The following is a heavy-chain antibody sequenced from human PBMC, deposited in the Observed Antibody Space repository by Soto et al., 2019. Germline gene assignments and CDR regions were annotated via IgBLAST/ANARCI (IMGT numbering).Heavy chain of an antibody. J-gene: IGHJ4*02. CDR3: AKNPGYYYDSTGYHFDY. Sequence: GGSLRLSCAASGFTFSNYIMHWVRQAPGKGLEWVAIILHDGNNKYYADSVKGRFTISRDNSKNTLYLQMNSLRAEDTAVYYCAKNPGYYYDSTGYHFDYWGQGTLVTVSS. V-gene: IGHV3-30-3*01. CDR2: ILHDGNNK. CDR1: GFTFSNYI. D-gene: IGHD3-22*01.